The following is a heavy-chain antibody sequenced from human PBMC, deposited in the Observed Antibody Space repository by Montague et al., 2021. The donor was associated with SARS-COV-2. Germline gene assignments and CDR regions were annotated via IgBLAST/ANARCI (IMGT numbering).Heavy chain of an antibody. D-gene: IGHD3-3*01. CDR2: IYYSGXT. CDR1: GCSISSGGYY. J-gene: IGHJ4*02. CDR3: ARASGKQTIFGVVISYFDY. V-gene: IGHV4-31*03. Sequence: TLSLTCTVSGCSISSGGYYWSWIRQHPGKGLEWIGYIYYSGXTXYXXXXKXRVTISVDTSKNQFSLKLSSVTAADTAVYYCARASGKQTIFGVVISYFDYWGQGALVTVSS.